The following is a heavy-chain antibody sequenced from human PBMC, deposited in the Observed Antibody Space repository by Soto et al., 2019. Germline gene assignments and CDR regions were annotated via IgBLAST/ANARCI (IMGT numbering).Heavy chain of an antibody. CDR1: GFTFSNHW. V-gene: IGHV3-7*01. CDR3: VRYQGYYSFAY. J-gene: IGHJ4*02. Sequence: EVQLVESGGGLVQPGGSLRLSCAASGFTFSNHWMGWVRQAPGKGLEWVADISPAGSQKDYLDSVKGRFTISRDNAQTSRYLKMNGRGAEDTAVYFGVRYQGYYSFAYWGQGTLVTVSS. D-gene: IGHD3-22*01. CDR2: ISPAGSQK.